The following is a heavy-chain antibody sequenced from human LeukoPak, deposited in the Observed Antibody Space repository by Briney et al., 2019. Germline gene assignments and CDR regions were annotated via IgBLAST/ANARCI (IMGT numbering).Heavy chain of an antibody. Sequence: ASVKVSCKASGYTFTGYYMHWVRQAPGQGLEWMGWINPSSGGTNYAQKFQGRVTMTRDTSISTAYMELSRLRSDDTAVYYCARGGWYDFWSGYSEQAFDIWGQGTTVTVSS. V-gene: IGHV1-2*02. D-gene: IGHD3-3*01. J-gene: IGHJ3*02. CDR2: INPSSGGT. CDR3: ARGGWYDFWSGYSEQAFDI. CDR1: GYTFTGYY.